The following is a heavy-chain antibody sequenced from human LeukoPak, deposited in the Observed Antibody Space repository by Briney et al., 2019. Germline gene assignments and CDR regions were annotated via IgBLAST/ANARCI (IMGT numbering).Heavy chain of an antibody. J-gene: IGHJ4*02. D-gene: IGHD3-22*01. CDR1: GFTFSDYG. CDR2: ISSRGGST. CDR3: AKHYYDSSGLVNFDY. V-gene: IGHV3-23*01. Sequence: PGGSLRLSCAVSGFTFSDYGMSWVRQAPGMGLEWVSTISSRGGSTYYADSVKGRFTVSRDNSKNTLYLQMNSLRAEDTAIYYCAKHYYDSSGLVNFDYWGQGTLVTVSS.